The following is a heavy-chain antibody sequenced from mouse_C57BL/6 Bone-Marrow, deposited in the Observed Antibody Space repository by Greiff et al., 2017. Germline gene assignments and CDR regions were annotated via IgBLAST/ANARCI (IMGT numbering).Heavy chain of an antibody. CDR1: GYTFTSYG. CDR2: IYPRSCNT. J-gene: IGHJ1*03. CDR3: ARSGPPWYFDV. Sequence: VQLQQSGAELARPGASVKLSCKASGYTFTSYGISWVKQRTGQGLEWIGEIYPRSCNTYYNEKFKGKATLTADKSSSTAYMELRSLTSEDAAVYFCARSGPPWYFDVWGTGTTVTVSS. D-gene: IGHD3-1*01. V-gene: IGHV1-81*01.